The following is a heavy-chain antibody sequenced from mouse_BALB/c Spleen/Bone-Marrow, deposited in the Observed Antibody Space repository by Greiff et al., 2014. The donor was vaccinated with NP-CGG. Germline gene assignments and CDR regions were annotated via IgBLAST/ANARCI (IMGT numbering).Heavy chain of an antibody. CDR1: GFTFSSYT. J-gene: IGHJ4*01. V-gene: IGHV5-6-4*01. Sequence: EVMLVESGGGLVKPGGSLKLSCAASGFTFSSYTMSWVRQTPEKRLEWVATISSGGSYTCYPDSVKGRFTISRDNAKNTLYLQMSSLKSEDTAMYYCTRDPFYYGSSYAMDYWGQGTSVTVSS. CDR2: ISSGGSYT. CDR3: TRDPFYYGSSYAMDY. D-gene: IGHD1-1*01.